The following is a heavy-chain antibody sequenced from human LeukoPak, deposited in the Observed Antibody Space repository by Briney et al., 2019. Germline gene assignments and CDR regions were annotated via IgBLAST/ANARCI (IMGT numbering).Heavy chain of an antibody. Sequence: PSETLSLTCAVYGGSFSGYYWSWIRQPPGKGLEWIGEINHSGSTNYNPSLKSRVTISVDTSKNQFSLKLSSVTAADTAVYYCARGLDSYDFWSGYTYYYYGMDVWGQGTTVTVSS. J-gene: IGHJ6*02. CDR1: GGSFSGYY. V-gene: IGHV4-34*01. D-gene: IGHD3-3*01. CDR3: ARGLDSYDFWSGYTYYYYGMDV. CDR2: INHSGST.